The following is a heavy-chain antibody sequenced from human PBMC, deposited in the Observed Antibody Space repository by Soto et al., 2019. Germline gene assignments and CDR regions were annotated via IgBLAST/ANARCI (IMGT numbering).Heavy chain of an antibody. CDR1: GFAFSSYG. Sequence: QVQLVESGGGVVQPGRSLRLSCAASGFAFSSYGMHWVRQTPGKGLEWVAVLGFDGGGRYYAESVKGRFTISRDNSKNTLHLQMDSLRVEDSALYYCAREPVGPDYAMDVWGQGTPVTVSS. CDR2: LGFDGGGR. J-gene: IGHJ6*02. D-gene: IGHD1-26*01. CDR3: AREPVGPDYAMDV. V-gene: IGHV3-33*01.